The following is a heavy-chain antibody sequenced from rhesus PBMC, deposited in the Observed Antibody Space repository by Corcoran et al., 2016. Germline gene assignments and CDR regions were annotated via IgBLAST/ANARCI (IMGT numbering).Heavy chain of an antibody. J-gene: IGHJ6*01. CDR1: GFTFSSYW. CDR3: AKRFCIDEDDYGYYYTDYGLDS. V-gene: IGHV3S25*01. Sequence: EVQLVESGGGLAKPGGSLRLSCAASGFTFSSYWMNWVRQAPGKGLEWVLAINSGGGNTYYAYSVKRRFTISRDNSKNTLSLQMNSLRAEDTAVYYCAKRFCIDEDDYGYYYTDYGLDSWGQGVVVTVSS. D-gene: IGHD3-9*01. CDR2: INSGGGNT.